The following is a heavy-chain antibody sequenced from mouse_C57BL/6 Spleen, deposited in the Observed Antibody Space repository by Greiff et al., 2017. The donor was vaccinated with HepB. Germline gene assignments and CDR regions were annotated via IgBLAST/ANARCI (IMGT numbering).Heavy chain of an antibody. D-gene: IGHD1-1*01. V-gene: IGHV1-9*01. CDR2: ILPGSGST. CDR3: ARDYGSSSLAY. J-gene: IGHJ3*01. CDR1: GYTFTGYW. Sequence: QVQLQQSGAELMKPGASVKLSCKATGYTFTGYWIEWVKQRPGHGLEWIGEILPGSGSTNYNEKFKGKATFTADTSSNTAYMQLSSLTTEDSAIYCCARDYGSSSLAYWGQGTLVTVSA.